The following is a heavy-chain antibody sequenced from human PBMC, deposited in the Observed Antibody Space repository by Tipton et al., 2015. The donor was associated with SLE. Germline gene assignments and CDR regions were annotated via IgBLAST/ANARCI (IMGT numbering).Heavy chain of an antibody. CDR2: ISYTGNT. CDR1: GASISTHY. V-gene: IGHV4-59*11. CDR3: ARGSAVNFWYFDL. J-gene: IGHJ2*01. Sequence: TLSLTCTVSGASISTHYWSWIRQPPGKGLEWIGYISYTGNTNFNPSLKSRVTMSVATSKNQFSLRLPSVTAADTAMYYCARGSAVNFWYFDLWGRGTLVTVSS.